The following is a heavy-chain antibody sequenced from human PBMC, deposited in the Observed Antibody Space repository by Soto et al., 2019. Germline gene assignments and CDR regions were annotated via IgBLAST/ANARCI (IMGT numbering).Heavy chain of an antibody. J-gene: IGHJ5*02. CDR3: ARRDYGDWFDP. CDR1: GGSISSSSYY. CDR2: IYYSGST. D-gene: IGHD4-17*01. Sequence: QLPLQESGPGLVKPSETLSLTCTVSGGSISSSSYYWGWIRQPPGKGLEWIGSIYYSGSTYYNPSLKSRVTISVDTSKNQFSLKLSSVTAADTAVYYCARRDYGDWFDPWGQGTLVTVSS. V-gene: IGHV4-39*01.